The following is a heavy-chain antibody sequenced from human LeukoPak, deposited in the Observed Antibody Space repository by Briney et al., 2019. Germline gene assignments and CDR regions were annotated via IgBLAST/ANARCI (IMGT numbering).Heavy chain of an antibody. Sequence: MSSETLSLTCTVSGGSISSYYWSWIRQPPGKGLEWIGYIHYSGSTNYNPSLKSRVTISVDTSKNQFSLKLSSVTAADTAVYYCARSIEWLRAPMDVWGKGTTVTVSS. CDR1: GGSISSYY. D-gene: IGHD3-3*01. CDR3: ARSIEWLRAPMDV. CDR2: IHYSGST. V-gene: IGHV4-59*01. J-gene: IGHJ6*03.